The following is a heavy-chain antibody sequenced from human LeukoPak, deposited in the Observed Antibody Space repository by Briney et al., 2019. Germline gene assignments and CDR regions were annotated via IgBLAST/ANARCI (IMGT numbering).Heavy chain of an antibody. CDR3: TTDSVWEGHYYYGMDV. CDR2: IKSKTDDGTT. V-gene: IGHV3-15*01. J-gene: IGHJ6*02. CDR1: GFTFSNAW. D-gene: IGHD3-16*01. Sequence: GGSLRLSCAASGFTFSNAWMSWVRQTPGKGLEWVGRIKSKTDDGTTDYAAPVKGRFTISRDDSKNTLYLQMNSLKTEDTAVYYCTTDSVWEGHYYYGMDVWGQGTTVTVSS.